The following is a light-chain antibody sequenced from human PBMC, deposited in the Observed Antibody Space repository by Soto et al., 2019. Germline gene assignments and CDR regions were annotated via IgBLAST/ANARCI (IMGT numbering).Light chain of an antibody. CDR2: GAS. CDR1: QNVNIN. J-gene: IGKJ4*01. V-gene: IGKV3D-15*03. Sequence: EIVMTQSPVTLSVSPGERVTLSCRASQNVNINLAWYQQRPGQAPRVLIYGASNRASGIPDRFSGSGSGTDFTPTISILEPDDFALYYCQEYNDWPSLTVGGGTMVEI. CDR3: QEYNDWPSLT.